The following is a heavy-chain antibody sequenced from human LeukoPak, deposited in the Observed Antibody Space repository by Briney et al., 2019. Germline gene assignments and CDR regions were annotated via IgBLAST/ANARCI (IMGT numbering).Heavy chain of an antibody. J-gene: IGHJ3*02. CDR1: GGSISSGRFY. CDR2: IFTSGST. CDR3: ARGVSGILDAFDI. V-gene: IGHV4-61*02. Sequence: PSQTLSLTCTVSGGSISSGRFYWSWIRQPAGKGLEWIGRIFTSGSTNYNPSLKSRVSISVNTSKNQFSLKLSSVTAADTAVYYCARGVSGILDAFDIWGQGTMVTVSS. D-gene: IGHD1-14*01.